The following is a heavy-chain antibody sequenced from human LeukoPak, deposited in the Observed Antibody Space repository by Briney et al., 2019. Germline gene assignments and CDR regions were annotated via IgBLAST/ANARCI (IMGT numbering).Heavy chain of an antibody. CDR1: GGTFSSYA. V-gene: IGHV1-69*04. D-gene: IGHD2-2*01. J-gene: IGHJ4*02. Sequence: SVKVSCKASGGTFSSYAISWVRQAPGQGLEWMGRIIPILGIANYAQKFQGRVTITADKSTSTAYMELSNLRSEDTAVYYCARDISYCSSTSCYRAYWGQGTLVTVSS. CDR3: ARDISYCSSTSCYRAY. CDR2: IIPILGIA.